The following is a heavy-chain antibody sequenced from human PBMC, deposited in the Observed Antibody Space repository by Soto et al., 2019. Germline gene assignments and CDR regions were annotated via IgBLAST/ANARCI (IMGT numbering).Heavy chain of an antibody. Sequence: SETLSLTCTVSGGSISSYYWSWIRQPPGKGLEWIGYIYYSGSTNYNPSLKSRVTISVDTSKNQFSLKLSSVTAADTAVYYCARVPGPEARGGNFDYWGQGTLVTVS. V-gene: IGHV4-59*01. CDR2: IYYSGST. CDR1: GGSISSYY. CDR3: ARVPGPEARGGNFDY. J-gene: IGHJ4*02. D-gene: IGHD1-26*01.